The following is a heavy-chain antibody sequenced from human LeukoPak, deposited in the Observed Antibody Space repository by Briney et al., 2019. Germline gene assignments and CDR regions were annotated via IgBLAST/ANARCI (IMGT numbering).Heavy chain of an antibody. Sequence: GASVKVSCKAFGYSLTNYCVHWVRQAPGRGLEWMGEINPSGGSTSYAQKFQGRITVTRDTYTNTVYMDLSSLRSEDTATYYCARGAPTTRIGAGRFDYWGQGSLLTVAS. CDR2: INPSGGST. CDR1: GYSLTNYC. CDR3: ARGAPTTRIGAGRFDY. J-gene: IGHJ4*02. D-gene: IGHD5-12*01. V-gene: IGHV1-46*01.